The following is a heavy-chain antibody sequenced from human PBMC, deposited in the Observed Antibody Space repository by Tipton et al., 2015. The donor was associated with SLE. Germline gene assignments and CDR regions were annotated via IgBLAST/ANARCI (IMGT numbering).Heavy chain of an antibody. Sequence: SLRLSCAASGFTFSTYWMGWVRQAPGKGLEWVANIKQDESERKYVDSVKGRFTISRDNAENSLYLQMNSLRADDTAVYYCARMTTRSSFDYWGQGTLVTVSS. D-gene: IGHD4-11*01. CDR2: IKQDESER. V-gene: IGHV3-7*01. J-gene: IGHJ4*02. CDR1: GFTFSTYW. CDR3: ARMTTRSSFDY.